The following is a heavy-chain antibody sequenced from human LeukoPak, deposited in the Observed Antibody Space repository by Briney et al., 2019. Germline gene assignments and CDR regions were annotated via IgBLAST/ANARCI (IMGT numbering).Heavy chain of an antibody. Sequence: PSQTLSLTCTVSGGSISSGGYYWSYIRQPPGKGLEWIGYIYHSGSTYYNPSLKSRVTISIDRSKNQFSLKLNSVTAADTAVYYCARNIRQSDFGVDYFDYWGQGTLVTVSS. CDR1: GGSISSGGYY. CDR3: ARNIRQSDFGVDYFDY. D-gene: IGHD3-3*01. CDR2: IYHSGST. V-gene: IGHV4-30-2*01. J-gene: IGHJ4*02.